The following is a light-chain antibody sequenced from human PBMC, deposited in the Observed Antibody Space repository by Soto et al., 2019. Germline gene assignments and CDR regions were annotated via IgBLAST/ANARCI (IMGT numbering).Light chain of an antibody. CDR2: DAS. CDR3: QQRSNWPPA. J-gene: IGKJ2*01. V-gene: IGKV3-11*01. Sequence: EIVLTQSPATLSLSPGERATLSCRASQSVSSYLAWYQQKPGQAPRLLIYDASNRATGIPARFSGSGSGTDXXLTIXSLEPEDFAVYYCQQRSNWPPAFGQGTKLEIK. CDR1: QSVSSY.